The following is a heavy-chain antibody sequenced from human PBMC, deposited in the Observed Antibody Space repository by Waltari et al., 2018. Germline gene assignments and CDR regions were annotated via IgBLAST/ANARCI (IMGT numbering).Heavy chain of an antibody. J-gene: IGHJ4*02. V-gene: IGHV3-7*01. Sequence: EVQLVESGGGLAQPGGSLRLSCAASGLSFSNYWMTWVRQASGKGPEWVANIKQDGSEKFYLDSVKGRFTISRDNAKSSLSLQMNNLRVEDTAVYYCTRGGRDSSWYWRDWGQGTLVTVSS. CDR1: GLSFSNYW. D-gene: IGHD6-13*01. CDR2: IKQDGSEK. CDR3: TRGGRDSSWYWRD.